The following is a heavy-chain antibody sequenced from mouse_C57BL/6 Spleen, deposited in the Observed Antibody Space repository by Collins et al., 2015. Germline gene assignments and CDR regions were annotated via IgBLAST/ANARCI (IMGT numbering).Heavy chain of an antibody. J-gene: IGHJ4*01. CDR3: ARGVYDGYYDPFYYAMDY. Sequence: SCKASGYTFTTYNMHWVKQTPRQGLEWIRAIYPGNGDSSFNQKFKGKASLTVDKSSSTAYMQLSSLTSEDSAVYFCARGVYDGYYDPFYYAMDYWGQGTSVTVSS. CDR1: GYTFTTYN. D-gene: IGHD2-3*01. V-gene: IGHV1-12*01. CDR2: IYPGNGDS.